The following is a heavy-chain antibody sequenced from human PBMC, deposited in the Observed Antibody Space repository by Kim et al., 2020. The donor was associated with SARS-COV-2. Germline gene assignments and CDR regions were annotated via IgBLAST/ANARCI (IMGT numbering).Heavy chain of an antibody. V-gene: IGHV3-30*18. Sequence: GGSLRLSCVGSGFSFNRFGMHWVRQAPGKGLEWVAEASYDGGIKRYADSVRGRFTISRDNSKNTLYLQMDSLRAEDTAVYYCAKDRIATVIMRQYFDHWGQGTLVTVSP. J-gene: IGHJ4*02. D-gene: IGHD2-21*01. CDR3: AKDRIATVIMRQYFDH. CDR1: GFSFNRFG. CDR2: ASYDGGIK.